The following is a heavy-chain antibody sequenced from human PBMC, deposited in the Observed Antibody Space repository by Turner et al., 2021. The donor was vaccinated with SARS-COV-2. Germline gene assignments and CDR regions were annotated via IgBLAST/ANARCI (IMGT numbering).Heavy chain of an antibody. CDR3: ARDDPLGGMDV. Sequence: EVQLVETGGVLIQPGGCLRLSCADSGFTVSSNYMGWDGQAPGKGLECVALIYSGVTTYYAESVKGRFTISRDNSKNTLYLQMNSLGAEDTAVYYCARDDPLGGMDVWGQGTTVTVSS. CDR2: IYSGVTT. V-gene: IGHV3-53*02. J-gene: IGHJ6*02. CDR1: GFTVSSNY.